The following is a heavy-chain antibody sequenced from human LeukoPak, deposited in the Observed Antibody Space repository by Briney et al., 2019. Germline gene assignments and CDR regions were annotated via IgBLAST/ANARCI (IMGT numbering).Heavy chain of an antibody. CDR2: ISGSGGST. V-gene: IGHV3-23*01. Sequence: GGSLRLSCAASGFTFSSYAMSWVRQAPGKGLEWVSAISGSGGSTYYADSVKGRFTISRDNSKNTLYLQMNSLRGEDTAVYYCGKAFEKYDFWSGSIDYWGQGTLVTVSS. CDR1: GFTFSSYA. CDR3: GKAFEKYDFWSGSIDY. D-gene: IGHD3-3*01. J-gene: IGHJ4*02.